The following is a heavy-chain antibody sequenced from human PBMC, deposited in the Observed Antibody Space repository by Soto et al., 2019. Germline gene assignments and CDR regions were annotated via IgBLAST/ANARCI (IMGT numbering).Heavy chain of an antibody. Sequence: PGGSLRLSCAASGFTFSSYGMHWVRQAPGKGLEWVAVISYDGSNKYYADSVKGRFTISRDNSKNTLYLQMNSLRAEDTAVYYCAKDPDIVVVPAATKSAFDIWGQGTMVLVSS. D-gene: IGHD2-2*01. CDR1: GFTFSSYG. V-gene: IGHV3-30*18. CDR2: ISYDGSNK. CDR3: AKDPDIVVVPAATKSAFDI. J-gene: IGHJ3*02.